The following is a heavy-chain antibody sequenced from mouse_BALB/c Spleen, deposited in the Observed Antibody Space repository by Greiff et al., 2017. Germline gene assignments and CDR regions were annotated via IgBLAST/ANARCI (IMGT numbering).Heavy chain of an antibody. CDR2: ISYSGST. Sequence: EVQLVESGPGLVKPSQSLSLTCTVTGYSITSDYAWNWIRQFPGNKLEWMGYISYSGSTSYNPSLKSRISITRDTSKNQFFLQLNSVTTEDTATYYCARGDYYAPFAYWGQGTLVTVAA. J-gene: IGHJ3*01. V-gene: IGHV3-2*02. D-gene: IGHD1-1*01. CDR3: ARGDYYAPFAY. CDR1: GYSITSDYA.